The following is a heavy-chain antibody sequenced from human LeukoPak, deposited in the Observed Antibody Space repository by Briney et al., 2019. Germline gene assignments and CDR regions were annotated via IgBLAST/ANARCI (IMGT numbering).Heavy chain of an antibody. CDR3: ATAGYSDFDY. CDR2: IRYDGSNK. Sequence: GGSLRLSCAASGFTFSSYGMHWVRQAPGKGLEWVAFIRYDGSNKYYADSVKGRFTISRDNSKNTLYLQMNSLRAEDTAVYYCATAGYSDFDYWGQGTLVTVSS. D-gene: IGHD2-15*01. V-gene: IGHV3-30*02. J-gene: IGHJ4*02. CDR1: GFTFSSYG.